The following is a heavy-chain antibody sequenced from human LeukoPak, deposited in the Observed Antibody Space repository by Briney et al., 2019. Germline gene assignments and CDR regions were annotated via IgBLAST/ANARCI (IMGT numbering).Heavy chain of an antibody. J-gene: IGHJ3*02. CDR2: ISGSGGST. CDR1: GFTFSSYA. CDR3: AKVGDDYVPLLWGWAHHDAFDI. D-gene: IGHD4-17*01. V-gene: IGHV3-23*01. Sequence: PGGSLRLSCAASGFTFSSYAMSWVRQAPGKGLQWVSGISGSGGSTYYADSVKGRFTISRDNSKNTLYLQMNSLRAEDTAVYYCAKVGDDYVPLLWGWAHHDAFDIWGQGTMVTVSS.